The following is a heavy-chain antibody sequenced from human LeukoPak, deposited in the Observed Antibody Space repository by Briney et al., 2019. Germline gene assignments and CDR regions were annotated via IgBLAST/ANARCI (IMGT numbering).Heavy chain of an antibody. CDR1: GYTFTSYG. J-gene: IGHJ5*02. CDR2: ISAYNGNT. D-gene: IGHD2-2*01. CDR3: ARDPRTEPSSTSPNWFDP. Sequence: GASVKVSCKASGYTFTSYGISWVRQAPGQGLEWMGWISAYNGNTNYAQKLQGRVTMTTDTSTSTAYMELRSLRSDDTAVYYCARDPRTEPSSTSPNWFDPWGQGTLVTVSS. V-gene: IGHV1-18*01.